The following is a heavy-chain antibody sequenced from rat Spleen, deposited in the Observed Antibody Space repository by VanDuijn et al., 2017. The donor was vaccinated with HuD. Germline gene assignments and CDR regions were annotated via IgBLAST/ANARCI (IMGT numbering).Heavy chain of an antibody. V-gene: IGHV5-22*01. D-gene: IGHD5-1*01. J-gene: IGHJ2*01. CDR1: GFTFSDYY. CDR2: ISYEGSST. Sequence: EVQLVESGGGLVQPGRSMKLSCAASGFTFSDYYMAWVRQAPKKGLEWVASISYEGSSTYYGDSVKGRFTISRDNAKSTLYLQMNSLRSEDTATYYCARPGPNWGDYWGQGVMVTVSS. CDR3: ARPGPNWGDY.